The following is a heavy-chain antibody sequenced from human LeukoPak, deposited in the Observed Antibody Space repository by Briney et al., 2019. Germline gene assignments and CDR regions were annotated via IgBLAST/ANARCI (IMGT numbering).Heavy chain of an antibody. J-gene: IGHJ6*03. Sequence: SVKVSCKASGGTFSSYAINWVRQAPGQGPEGMGRIIPISGTINYAQKFQGRVTITADKSTSTAYMELSSLKSEDTAVYYCARDSGGPYYYYYYMDVWGKGTTITVPS. CDR3: ARDSGGPYYYYYYMDV. CDR2: IIPISGTI. V-gene: IGHV1-69*06. CDR1: GGTFSSYA. D-gene: IGHD2-15*01.